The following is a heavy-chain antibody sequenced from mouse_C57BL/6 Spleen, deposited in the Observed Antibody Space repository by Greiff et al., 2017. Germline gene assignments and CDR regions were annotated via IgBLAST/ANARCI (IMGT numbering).Heavy chain of an antibody. CDR1: GYTFTSYD. J-gene: IGHJ4*01. V-gene: IGHV1-85*01. CDR2: IYPRDGST. CDR3: AREAYGYGGYYAMDY. D-gene: IGHD2-2*01. Sequence: VQGVESGPELVKPGASVKLSCKASGYTFTSYDINWVKQRPGQGLEWIGWIYPRDGSTKYNEKFKGKATLTVDTSSSTAYMELHSLTSEDAAVYFCAREAYGYGGYYAMDYWGQGTSVTVSS.